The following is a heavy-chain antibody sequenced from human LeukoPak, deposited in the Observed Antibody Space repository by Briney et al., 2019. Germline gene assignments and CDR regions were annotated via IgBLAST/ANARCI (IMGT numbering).Heavy chain of an antibody. Sequence: SEILSLTCAVSGYSISSGYYWGWIRQPPGKGLECIGSIHHSRSFFDSGSAYYSPSLKSRVTISVDMSKNQFSLKLTSVTAADTAIYYCAIRYSSSWTSDGFDIWGQGTMVTVSS. CDR1: GYSISSGYY. CDR3: AIRYSSSWTSDGFDI. D-gene: IGHD6-13*01. CDR2: IHHSRSFFDSGSA. V-gene: IGHV4-38-2*01. J-gene: IGHJ3*02.